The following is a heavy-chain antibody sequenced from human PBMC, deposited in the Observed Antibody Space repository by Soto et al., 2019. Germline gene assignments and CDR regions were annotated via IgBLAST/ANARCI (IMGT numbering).Heavy chain of an antibody. V-gene: IGHV3-23*01. J-gene: IGHJ4*02. D-gene: IGHD2-2*01. CDR1: GFTFSMSA. Sequence: EVQLFESGGGLVQPGGSLRLSCAASGFTFSMSAMSWVRQAPGKGLEWVSTTGLTGRTTYYADSVKGRFTVSRDKSKHTLHLQMNSLMAEDTAVYYCATVHSTSRSFDYWGQGTLVTVAS. CDR2: TGLTGRTT. CDR3: ATVHSTSRSFDY.